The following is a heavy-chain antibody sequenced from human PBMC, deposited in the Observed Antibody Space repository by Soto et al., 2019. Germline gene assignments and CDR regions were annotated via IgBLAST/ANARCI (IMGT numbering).Heavy chain of an antibody. J-gene: IGHJ6*02. CDR3: AGSIAARQNYYYYGMDV. D-gene: IGHD6-6*01. V-gene: IGHV4-4*02. CDR2: IYHSGST. CDR1: GGSISSSNW. Sequence: QVQLQESGPGLVKPSGTLSLTCAVSGGSISSSNWWRWVRQPPGKGLEWIGEIYHSGSTNYNPSLKSRVTISEDKSKTQFSLKLSSVTAAATAVYYCAGSIAARQNYYYYGMDVWGQGTTVTVSS.